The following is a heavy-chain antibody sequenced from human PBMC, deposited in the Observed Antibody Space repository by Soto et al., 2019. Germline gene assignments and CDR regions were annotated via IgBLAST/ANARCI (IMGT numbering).Heavy chain of an antibody. J-gene: IGHJ4*02. Sequence: EVQLLESGGGLVQPGGSLRLSCAASGFTFSSYAMSWVRQAPGKGLEWVSAISGSGGSTYYADSVKGRFTISRDNSKNTLYLPMNSLRAEDTAVYYCAKVDVVVVAAISYFDDWGQGTLVTVSS. CDR3: AKVDVVVVAAISYFDD. V-gene: IGHV3-23*01. CDR1: GFTFSSYA. CDR2: ISGSGGST. D-gene: IGHD2-15*01.